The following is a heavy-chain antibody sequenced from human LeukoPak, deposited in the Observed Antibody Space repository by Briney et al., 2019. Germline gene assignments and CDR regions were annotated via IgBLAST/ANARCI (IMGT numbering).Heavy chain of an antibody. CDR2: INPNSGGT. D-gene: IGHD2-15*01. CDR1: GYTFTGYY. CDR3: ARVLRYCSGGNCYSGGLGYMDV. V-gene: IGHV1-2*02. Sequence: ASVKVSCKASGYTFTGYYMHWVRQAPGQGLEWMGWINPNSGGTNYAQKFQGRVTMTRDTSISTAYMELSRQRSDDTAVYYCARVLRYCSGGNCYSGGLGYMDVWGKGTTVTISS. J-gene: IGHJ6*03.